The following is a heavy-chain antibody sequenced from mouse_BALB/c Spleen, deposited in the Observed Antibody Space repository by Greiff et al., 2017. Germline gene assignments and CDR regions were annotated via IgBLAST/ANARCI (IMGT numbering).Heavy chain of an antibody. CDR3: AREYGNYVGWFAY. Sequence: EVQLQQSGPELVKPGASVKMSCKASGYTFTSYVMHWVKQKPGQGLEWIGYINPYNDGTKYNEKFKGKATLTSDKSSSTAYMELSSLTSEDSAVYYCAREYGNYVGWFAYWGQGTLVTVSA. J-gene: IGHJ3*01. D-gene: IGHD2-10*02. CDR1: GYTFTSYV. CDR2: INPYNDGT. V-gene: IGHV1-14*01.